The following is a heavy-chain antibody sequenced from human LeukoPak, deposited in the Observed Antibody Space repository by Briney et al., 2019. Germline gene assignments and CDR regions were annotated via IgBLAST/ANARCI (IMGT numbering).Heavy chain of an antibody. Sequence: GGSLRLSCAASGFTFSIYGMHWVRQAPGKGLEWVAFIAHDGGNKNYADSVKGRFTISRDNSKNTLYLEMNSLRAEDTAVYYCARDPRVLLTPIWGQGTLVTVSS. CDR1: GFTFSIYG. CDR3: ARDPRVLLTPI. J-gene: IGHJ4*02. V-gene: IGHV3-30*12. D-gene: IGHD3-10*01. CDR2: IAHDGGNK.